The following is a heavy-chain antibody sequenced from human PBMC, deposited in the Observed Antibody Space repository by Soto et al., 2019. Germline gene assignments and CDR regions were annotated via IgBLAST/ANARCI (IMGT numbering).Heavy chain of an antibody. J-gene: IGHJ3*02. D-gene: IGHD3-22*01. CDR1: GGSISSYY. CDR2: IYYSGST. CDR3: AREVVVITPKAFDI. Sequence: PSETLSLTCTVSGGSISSYYWSWIRQPPGKGLEWIGYIYYSGSTNYNPSLKSRVTISVDTSKNQFSLKLSSVTAADTAVYYCAREVVVITPKAFDIWGQGTMVTVSS. V-gene: IGHV4-59*12.